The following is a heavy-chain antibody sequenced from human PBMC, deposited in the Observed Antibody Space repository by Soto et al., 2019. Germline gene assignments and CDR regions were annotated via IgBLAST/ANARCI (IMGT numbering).Heavy chain of an antibody. CDR1: GFTFSDYY. J-gene: IGHJ4*02. V-gene: IGHV3-11*01. D-gene: IGHD2-2*01. CDR2: ISSSGSNV. Sequence: VQLVESGGGLVKPGGSLRLTCAASGFTFSDYYMSWIRQAPGKGLEWITYISSSGSNVYYGDSVKGRFTISRDNAENSLYLQMNSLRAEDTAVYYCVRDCGTSCDFWGQGTLVTVSS. CDR3: VRDCGTSCDF.